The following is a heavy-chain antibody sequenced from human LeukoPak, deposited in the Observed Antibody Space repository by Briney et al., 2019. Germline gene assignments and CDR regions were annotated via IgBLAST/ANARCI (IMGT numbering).Heavy chain of an antibody. V-gene: IGHV4-38-2*01. CDR3: ARAGSSWYNHPFDF. D-gene: IGHD6-13*01. CDR1: GSSINSGYY. Sequence: PAETLSLTCAVSGSSINSGYYWGCIRQPPAKLLERTGSIYHSGSSYYNPSLKSRVTISVDTSKNPFSLKMSTVSAADTAVYYCARAGSSWYNHPFDFWGQGTLVTVSS. CDR2: IYHSGSS. J-gene: IGHJ4*02.